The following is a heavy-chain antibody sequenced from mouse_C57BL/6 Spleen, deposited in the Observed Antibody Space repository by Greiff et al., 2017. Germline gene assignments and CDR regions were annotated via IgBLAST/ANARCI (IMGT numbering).Heavy chain of an antibody. J-gene: IGHJ1*03. CDR1: GYTFTSYW. V-gene: IGHV1-69*01. D-gene: IGHD1-1*01. CDR2: IDPSDSYT. Sequence: QVQLQQPGAELVMPGASVKLSCKASGYTFTSYWMHWVKQRPGQGLEWIGEIDPSDSYTNYNQKFKGKSTLTVDKSSSTAYMQLSSLASEDSAVYYCATVVGYFAVWCTGTTVTVSS. CDR3: ATVVGYFAV.